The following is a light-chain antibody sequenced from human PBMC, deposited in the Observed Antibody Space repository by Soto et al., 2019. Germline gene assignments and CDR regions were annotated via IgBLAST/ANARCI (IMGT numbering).Light chain of an antibody. CDR1: QSVLYSSNNKNY. J-gene: IGKJ1*01. Sequence: DIVMTQSPDSLAVSLGERATINCKSSQSVLYSSNNKNYLAWYQQKPGQPPKLLIYWASTRESGVPDRFSGRGSGTDFTLTISSLQAEDVAVYYSQQYYSTPRTFGQGTKVEIK. V-gene: IGKV4-1*01. CDR2: WAS. CDR3: QQYYSTPRT.